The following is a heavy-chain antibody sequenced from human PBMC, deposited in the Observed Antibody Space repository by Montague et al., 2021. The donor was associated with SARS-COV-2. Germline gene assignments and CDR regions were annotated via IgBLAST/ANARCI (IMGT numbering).Heavy chain of an antibody. CDR2: SSQTGNT. CDR1: GGSFNNYY. V-gene: IGHV4-34*01. Sequence: SETLSLTCGVYGGSFNNYYFAWIRQPPGRGLEWIGESSQTGNTNYNPSLKGRVTISLDTSRNHVTLKLTSVTAADTAVYYCARGREDLGSGTDYGFRRWFAPWGQGTQVTVSS. J-gene: IGHJ5*02. D-gene: IGHD3-10*01. CDR3: ARGREDLGSGTDYGFRRWFAP.